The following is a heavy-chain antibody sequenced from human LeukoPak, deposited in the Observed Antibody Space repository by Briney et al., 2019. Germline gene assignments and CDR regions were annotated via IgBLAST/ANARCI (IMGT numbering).Heavy chain of an antibody. CDR2: IYTSGST. Sequence: SQTLSLTCTVSGGSISSGGYYWSWIRQPAGKGLEWIGRIYTSGSTNYNPSLKRRVTMSVDTSKNQFSLKLSSVTAADTAVYYCARGCGGDCYSDDAFDIWGQGTMVTVSS. D-gene: IGHD2-21*02. V-gene: IGHV4-61*02. CDR1: GGSISSGGYY. CDR3: ARGCGGDCYSDDAFDI. J-gene: IGHJ3*02.